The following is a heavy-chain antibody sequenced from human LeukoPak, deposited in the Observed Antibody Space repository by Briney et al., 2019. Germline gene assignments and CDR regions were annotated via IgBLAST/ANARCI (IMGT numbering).Heavy chain of an antibody. V-gene: IGHV3-48*03. CDR2: ISTTGATT. J-gene: IGHJ4*02. CDR3: ARDRQIAY. CDR1: GFSFGGYQ. Sequence: PGGSLRLSCAASGFSFGGYQMHWVRQAPGNGLEWVSSISTTGATTYYGDSVRGRFTISRDNAKNSLYLQMNSLRAEDTAVYYCARDRQIAYWGQGTLVTVSS.